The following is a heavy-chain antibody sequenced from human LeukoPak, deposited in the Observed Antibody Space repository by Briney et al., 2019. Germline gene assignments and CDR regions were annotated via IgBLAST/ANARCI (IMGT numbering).Heavy chain of an antibody. Sequence: SETLSLTCSVSGGSISSYYWSWIRQPPGKGLEWIGEINHSGSTNYNPSLKSRVTISVDTSKNQFSLKLSSVTAADTAVYYCARGAGGYSYGYGPHYYYYGMDVWGQGTTVTVSS. CDR3: ARGAGGYSYGYGPHYYYYGMDV. V-gene: IGHV4-34*01. CDR1: GGSISSYY. CDR2: INHSGST. J-gene: IGHJ6*02. D-gene: IGHD5-18*01.